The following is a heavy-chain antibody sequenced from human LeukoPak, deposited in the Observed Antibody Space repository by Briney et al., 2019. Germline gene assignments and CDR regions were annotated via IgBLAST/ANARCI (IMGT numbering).Heavy chain of an antibody. J-gene: IGHJ5*02. Sequence: KASETLSLTCTVSGGSISSYYWSWIRQPPGKGLEWIGYIYYSGSTNYNPSLKSRVTISVDTSKNQFSLKLSSVTAADTAVYYCARDQIDSGGYYYSNWFDPWGQGTLVTVSS. D-gene: IGHD3-22*01. CDR2: IYYSGST. V-gene: IGHV4-59*01. CDR3: ARDQIDSGGYYYSNWFDP. CDR1: GGSISSYY.